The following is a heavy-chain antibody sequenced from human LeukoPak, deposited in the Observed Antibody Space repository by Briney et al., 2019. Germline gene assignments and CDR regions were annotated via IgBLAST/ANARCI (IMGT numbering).Heavy chain of an antibody. CDR3: ARRHGRCSDGSCYYPDY. V-gene: IGHV1-8*02. CDR2: MNPNSGNT. D-gene: IGHD2-15*01. J-gene: IGHJ4*02. Sequence: ASVKVSCKASGGTFSSYDINWVRQATGQGLEWMGWMNPNSGNTGYAQKFQGRVTMTRNSSITTAYMELSSLRSEDTAVYYCARRHGRCSDGSCYYPDYWGQGTLVTVSS. CDR1: GGTFSSYD.